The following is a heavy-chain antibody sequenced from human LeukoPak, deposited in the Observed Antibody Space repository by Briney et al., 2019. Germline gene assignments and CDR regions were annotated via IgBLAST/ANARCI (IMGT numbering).Heavy chain of an antibody. V-gene: IGHV3-53*01. CDR2: RYSDGST. J-gene: IGHJ4*02. CDR1: GFTVSSNY. CDR3: ARDLAAGGTYPHY. Sequence: WGSLRLSCAASGFTVSSNYMSWVRQAPGKGPELVSVRYSDGSTYYADSVKVRFTISRDTSKNTLYLQMNSLRTEDTAVYYCARDLAAGGTYPHYWGQGTLVSVSS. D-gene: IGHD6-13*01.